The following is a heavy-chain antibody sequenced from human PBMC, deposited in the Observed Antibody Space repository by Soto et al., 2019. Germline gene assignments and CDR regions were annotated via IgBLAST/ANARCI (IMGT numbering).Heavy chain of an antibody. D-gene: IGHD6-13*01. CDR3: ARGYSSRWSYNWFDP. Sequence: GSLRLSCAASGFTFIDYYISFIRHSPFKGLEWVSYISSSGNAIYSVDSVKGRFTISRDNAKNSLYLQMNSLRAEDTAIYYCARGYSSRWSYNWFDPWGQGTLVTVSS. V-gene: IGHV3-11*01. J-gene: IGHJ5*02. CDR2: ISSSGNAI. CDR1: GFTFIDYY.